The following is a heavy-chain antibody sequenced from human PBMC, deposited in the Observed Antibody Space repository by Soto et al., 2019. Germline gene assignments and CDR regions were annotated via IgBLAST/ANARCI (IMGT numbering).Heavy chain of an antibody. D-gene: IGHD3-10*01. Sequence: SVKVSCKASGYTFTSYDINWVRQATGQGLEWMGWMNPNSGNTGYAQKLQGRVTMTRNTSISTAYMELSSLRSEDTAVYYCARSGSSQGLLWFGELYYYYYYMDVWGKGTTVTVSS. CDR1: GYTFTSYD. CDR3: ARSGSSQGLLWFGELYYYYYYMDV. J-gene: IGHJ6*03. V-gene: IGHV1-8*01. CDR2: MNPNSGNT.